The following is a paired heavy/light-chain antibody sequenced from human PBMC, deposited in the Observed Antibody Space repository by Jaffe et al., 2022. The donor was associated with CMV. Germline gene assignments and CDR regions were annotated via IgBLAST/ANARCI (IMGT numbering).Light chain of an antibody. Sequence: EVVLTQSPGTLSLSPGERATLSCRASQSVSSIHLAWYQQKPGQAPRLLIYGAASRATGIPDRISGSGSGTDFSLTISRLEPEDFAVYYCQQYSSLPYTFGQGTKLEIK. CDR2: GAA. V-gene: IGKV3-20*01. J-gene: IGKJ2*01. CDR1: QSVSSIH. CDR3: QQYSSLPYT.
Heavy chain of an antibody. J-gene: IGHJ6*03. V-gene: IGHV3-21*01. CDR1: GFAFSDYS. CDR3: ARASHPDGDFDYYYYYMDV. D-gene: IGHD3-3*01. CDR2: ISSSRSYM. Sequence: EVQLVESGGGLVKPGGSLRLSCTASGFAFSDYSMNWVRQAPGKGLEWVSSISSSRSYMYYGDSMKGRFTISRDNAKNSLYLQVNSLRVEDTAVYYCARASHPDGDFDYYYYYMDVWGKGTSVTVSS.